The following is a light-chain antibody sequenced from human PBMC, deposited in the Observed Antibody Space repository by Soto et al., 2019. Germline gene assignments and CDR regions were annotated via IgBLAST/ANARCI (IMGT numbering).Light chain of an antibody. Sequence: DIQMTQSPSSLSASVGDRVTITCRASQSISSYLNWYQQKPGKAPKLQIYAASSLQSGVPSRFSGCGSGKDFTLTISSLQPEDFATYYCQQSYSTPRTFGQGTMPASK. CDR1: QSISSY. CDR2: AAS. J-gene: IGKJ2*02. V-gene: IGKV1-39*01. CDR3: QQSYSTPRT.